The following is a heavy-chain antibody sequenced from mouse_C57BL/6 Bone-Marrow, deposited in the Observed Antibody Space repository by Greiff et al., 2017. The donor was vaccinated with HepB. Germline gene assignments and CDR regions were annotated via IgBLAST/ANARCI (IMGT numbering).Heavy chain of an antibody. CDR1: GYTFTDYD. CDR3: TRELRLPFAY. D-gene: IGHD3-2*02. Sequence: QVQLQQSGAELVRPGASVTLSCKASGYTFTDYDMHWVKQTPVHGLEWIGAIDPETGGTAYNQKFKGKAILTADKSSSTAYMELRSLTSEDSAVYYCTRELRLPFAYWGQGTLVTVSA. V-gene: IGHV1-15*01. CDR2: IDPETGGT. J-gene: IGHJ3*01.